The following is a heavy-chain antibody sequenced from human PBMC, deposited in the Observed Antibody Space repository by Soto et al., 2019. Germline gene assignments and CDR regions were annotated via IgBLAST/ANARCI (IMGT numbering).Heavy chain of an antibody. Sequence: SETLSLTCTVSGGSISSSSYYWGWIRQPPGKGLEWIGSIYYSGSTYYNPSLKSRVTIAVDTSKNQFSLKLSSVTAADTAVYYCARLLTLNWFDPWGQGTLVTVSS. V-gene: IGHV4-39*01. J-gene: IGHJ5*02. CDR3: ARLLTLNWFDP. CDR2: IYYSGST. CDR1: GGSISSSSYY.